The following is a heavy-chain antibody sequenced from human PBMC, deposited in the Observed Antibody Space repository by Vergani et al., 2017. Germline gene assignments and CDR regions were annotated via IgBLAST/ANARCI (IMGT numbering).Heavy chain of an antibody. D-gene: IGHD3-10*01. V-gene: IGHV4-39*01. CDR1: GGSISSSSYY. J-gene: IGHJ6*02. Sequence: QLQLQESGPGLVKPSETLYLTCTVSGGSISSSSYYWGWIRQPPGKGLEWIGSIYYSGSTYYNPALKSRVTISVDTSKNQFSLKLSSVTAADTAVYFCARPLMGGRYGMDVWGQGP. CDR3: ARPLMGGRYGMDV. CDR2: IYYSGST.